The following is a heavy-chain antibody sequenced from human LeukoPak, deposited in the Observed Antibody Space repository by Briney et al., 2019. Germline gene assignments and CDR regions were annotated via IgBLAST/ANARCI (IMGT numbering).Heavy chain of an antibody. Sequence: SETLSLTCTVSGGSISSYYWSWIRQPPGKGLEWIGYIYYSGSTYYNPSLKSRVTISVDTSNNQFSLKLTSVTAADTAVYYCARGSHYGDYGYWGQGTLVTVSS. V-gene: IGHV4-59*08. D-gene: IGHD4-17*01. CDR3: ARGSHYGDYGY. J-gene: IGHJ4*02. CDR1: GGSISSYY. CDR2: IYYSGST.